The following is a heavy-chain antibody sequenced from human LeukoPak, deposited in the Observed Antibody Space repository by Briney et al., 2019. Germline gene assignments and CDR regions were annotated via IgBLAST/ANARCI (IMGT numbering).Heavy chain of an antibody. D-gene: IGHD6-19*01. CDR2: IYYSGTT. Sequence: SETLSLTCTVSGGSISSSSYYWGWIRQPPGKGLEWIGSIYYSGTTNYNPSLKSRVTISVDTSKNQFSLKLSSVTAADTAVYYCARHEYNSGRYGFDYLGQGTLVTVSS. J-gene: IGHJ4*02. CDR3: ARHEYNSGRYGFDY. V-gene: IGHV4-39*01. CDR1: GGSISSSSYY.